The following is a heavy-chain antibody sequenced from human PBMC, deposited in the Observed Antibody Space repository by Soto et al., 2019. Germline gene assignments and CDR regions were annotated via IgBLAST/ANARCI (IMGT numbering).Heavy chain of an antibody. J-gene: IGHJ4*02. V-gene: IGHV3-30*03. CDR2: ISYDGTKT. D-gene: IGHD6-19*01. Sequence: QVQLVESGGGVVQPGRSLRVSCAASGFTFSIYAMHWVRQAPGTGLEWVAVISYDGTKTYYADSVKGRFTISRDNSKNTVYLQRNSLRDEDTAVYYSARDRGPLRQWLIDPFDYWGQGTVVTVPP. CDR3: ARDRGPLRQWLIDPFDY. CDR1: GFTFSIYA.